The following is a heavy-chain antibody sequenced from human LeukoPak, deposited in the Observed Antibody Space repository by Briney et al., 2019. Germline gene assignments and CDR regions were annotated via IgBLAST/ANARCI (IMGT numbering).Heavy chain of an antibody. Sequence: GESLKISCKGSGYSFTSYWIGWVRQMPGKGLEWMGIIYPGESDTRYSPSFQGQVTISADKSIRTAYLQWSSLKASDTAMYYCARHMGTRGTHWFDPWGQEPWSPSPQ. J-gene: IGHJ5*02. D-gene: IGHD1-7*01. CDR2: IYPGESDT. CDR1: GYSFTSYW. V-gene: IGHV5-51*01. CDR3: ARHMGTRGTHWFDP.